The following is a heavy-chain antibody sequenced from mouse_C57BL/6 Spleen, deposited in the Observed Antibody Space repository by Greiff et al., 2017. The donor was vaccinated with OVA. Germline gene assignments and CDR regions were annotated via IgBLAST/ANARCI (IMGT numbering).Heavy chain of an antibody. CDR1: GFTFSSYA. Sequence: EVMLVESGGGLVKPGGSLKLSCAASGFTFSSYAMSWVRQTPEKRLEWVAIISDGGSYTYYPDNVKGRFTISRDNAKNNLYLQMSHLKSEDTAMYCCARDRHSSGYVGAMDYWGQGTSVTVSS. V-gene: IGHV5-4*01. D-gene: IGHD3-2*02. J-gene: IGHJ4*01. CDR3: ARDRHSSGYVGAMDY. CDR2: ISDGGSYT.